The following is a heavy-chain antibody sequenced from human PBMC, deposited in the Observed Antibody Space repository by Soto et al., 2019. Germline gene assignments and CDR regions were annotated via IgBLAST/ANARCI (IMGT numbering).Heavy chain of an antibody. D-gene: IGHD2-15*01. CDR3: ARDVDGGSNWFDP. CDR1: GGTFSSYA. CDR2: IIPIFGTA. V-gene: IGHV1-69*13. Sequence: SVKVSCKASGGTFSSYAISWVRQAPGQGLEWMGGIIPIFGTANYAQKFQGRVTITADESTSTAYMELSSLRSEDTAVYYCARDVDGGSNWFDPWGQGTLVTVYS. J-gene: IGHJ5*02.